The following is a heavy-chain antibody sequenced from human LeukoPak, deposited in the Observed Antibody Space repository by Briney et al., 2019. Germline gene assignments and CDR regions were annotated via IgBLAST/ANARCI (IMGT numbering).Heavy chain of an antibody. CDR1: GFTVSNNY. J-gene: IGHJ4*02. CDR2: IYSGGST. V-gene: IGHV3-53*01. CDR3: ASLSLGHY. Sequence: GGSLRLSCAASGFTVSNNYMSWVRQAPGKGLEWVSVIYSGGSTYYADSVKGRFTISRDTSKNTLSLQMNSLRAEDTAVYYCASLSLGHYWGQGTLVAVSS. D-gene: IGHD6-6*01.